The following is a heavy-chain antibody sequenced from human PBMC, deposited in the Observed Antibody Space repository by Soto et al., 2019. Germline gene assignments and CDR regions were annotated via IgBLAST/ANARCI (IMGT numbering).Heavy chain of an antibody. CDR2: LYTGGSA. J-gene: IGHJ4*02. CDR3: ARSFNDWTTYFDY. Sequence: GGSLRLSCAASGFTFTNFAMSWVRQAPGRGLEWVSVLYTGGSAYYGDSVKGRFTISRDSSTNTLYLQMNSLKVGDTAFYFCARSFNDWTTYFDYWSEGTLVTVSS. CDR1: GFTFTNFA. V-gene: IGHV3-53*01. D-gene: IGHD3-9*01.